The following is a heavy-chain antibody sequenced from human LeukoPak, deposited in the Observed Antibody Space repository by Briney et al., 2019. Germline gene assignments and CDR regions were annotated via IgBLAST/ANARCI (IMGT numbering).Heavy chain of an antibody. D-gene: IGHD5-18*01. CDR3: ARDRYSYDTPDAFDI. J-gene: IGHJ3*02. CDR2: ISTDGSRP. V-gene: IGHV3-74*01. CDR1: GFTFSSHW. Sequence: PGGSLRLSCAASGFTFSSHWMHWVRQAPGKGLVWVSGISTDGSRPRYADSVNGRFTISRDNAKNTLYLQMNSLRAEDTAVYYCARDRYSYDTPDAFDIWGQGTMVTVSS.